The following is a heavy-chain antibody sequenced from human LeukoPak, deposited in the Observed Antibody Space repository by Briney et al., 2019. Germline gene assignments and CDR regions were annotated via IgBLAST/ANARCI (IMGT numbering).Heavy chain of an antibody. J-gene: IGHJ4*02. CDR2: ISGSGGST. CDR1: GFTFSSYA. V-gene: IGHV3-23*01. CDR3: AKGPWGGWYYFDY. Sequence: GGSLRLSCAASGFTFSSYAMSWVRQAPGKGLEWVSAISGSGGSTYYADSVKGRFTISRDKSKNTLYLQMNSLRAEDTAVYYCAKGPWGGWYYFDYWGQGTLVTVSS. D-gene: IGHD6-19*01.